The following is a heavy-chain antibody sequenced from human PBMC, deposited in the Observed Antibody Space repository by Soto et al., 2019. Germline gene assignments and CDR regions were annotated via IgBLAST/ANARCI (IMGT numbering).Heavy chain of an antibody. CDR3: AKTLNYYGSGSYYNYFDY. J-gene: IGHJ4*02. CDR2: ISGSGGST. CDR1: GFTFSSYA. V-gene: IGHV3-23*01. D-gene: IGHD3-10*01. Sequence: GESLKISCAASGFTFSSYAMSWVRQAPGKGLEWVLAISGSGGSTYYADSVKGRFTISRDNSKNTLYLQMNSLRAEDTAVYYCAKTLNYYGSGSYYNYFDYWGQGTLVTVSS.